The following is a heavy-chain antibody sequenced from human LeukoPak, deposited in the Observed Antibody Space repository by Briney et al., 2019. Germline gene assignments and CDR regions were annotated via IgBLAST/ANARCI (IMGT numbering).Heavy chain of an antibody. CDR2: IYDCGGT. Sequence: SEALSLTCTVSGGPTSSSTYYWDWIRQPPGKGLEWIGNIYDCGGTHYNPSLKSRVTISEDTSKNQFSLKLNSVTAADTAVYYCATHRRSGSGGSENAFEIWGQGTMVTVSS. V-gene: IGHV4-39*01. CDR3: ATHRRSGSGGSENAFEI. D-gene: IGHD5-12*01. J-gene: IGHJ3*02. CDR1: GGPTSSSTYY.